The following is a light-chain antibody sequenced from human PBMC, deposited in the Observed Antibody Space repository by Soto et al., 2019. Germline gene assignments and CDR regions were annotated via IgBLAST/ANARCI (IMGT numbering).Light chain of an antibody. CDR2: GAS. J-gene: IGKJ1*01. Sequence: EIVLTQSPGTLSLSPGERATLSCRASQSVSSSYLAWYQQKPGQAPRLLIYGASSRATCIPDRFSGSGCGTDFTITISRLEPEDCAVYYCQQYGSSSWTFGQGTKVEIK. V-gene: IGKV3-20*01. CDR3: QQYGSSSWT. CDR1: QSVSSSY.